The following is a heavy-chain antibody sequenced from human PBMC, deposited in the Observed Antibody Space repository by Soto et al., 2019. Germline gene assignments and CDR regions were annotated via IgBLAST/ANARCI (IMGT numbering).Heavy chain of an antibody. CDR1: GGTFSSYA. J-gene: IGHJ6*02. V-gene: IGHV1-69*12. CDR3: ASNYGDYRYYYGMDV. D-gene: IGHD4-17*01. Sequence: QVQLVQSGAEVKKPGSSVKVSCKASGGTFSSYAISWVRQAPGHGLEWMAGIIPLFGTADYAQKFQGRVTITADESTSTAYMELSSLRSEDTAVYYCASNYGDYRYYYGMDVWGQGTTVTVSS. CDR2: IIPLFGTA.